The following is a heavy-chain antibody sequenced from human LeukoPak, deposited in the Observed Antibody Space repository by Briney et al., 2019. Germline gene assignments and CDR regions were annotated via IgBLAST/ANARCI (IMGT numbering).Heavy chain of an antibody. CDR3: ARDLFPSYDFWSGYPH. CDR1: GFTFSSYW. J-gene: IGHJ4*02. Sequence: GGSLRLSCAASGFTFSSYWMSWVRRAPGKGLELVANIKQGGSEKHYVDSVKGRFTISRDNAKNSLYLQMNSLRAEDTAVYYCARDLFPSYDFWSGYPHWGQGTLVTVSS. V-gene: IGHV3-7*01. CDR2: IKQGGSEK. D-gene: IGHD3-3*01.